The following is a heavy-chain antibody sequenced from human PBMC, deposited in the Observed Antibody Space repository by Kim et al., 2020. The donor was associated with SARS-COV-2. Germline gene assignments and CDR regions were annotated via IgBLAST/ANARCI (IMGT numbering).Heavy chain of an antibody. V-gene: IGHV3-30*15. CDR3: ARDMTEGEGYGMDV. J-gene: IGHJ6*02. D-gene: IGHD3-16*01. Sequence: DSVRGRFTISRDNSTNTLYLQMSSLRAEDTAVYYCARDMTEGEGYGMDVGGQGTTVTVSS.